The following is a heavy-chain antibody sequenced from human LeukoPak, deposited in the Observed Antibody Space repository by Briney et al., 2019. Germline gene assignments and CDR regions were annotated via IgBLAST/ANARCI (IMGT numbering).Heavy chain of an antibody. V-gene: IGHV4-61*01. CDR3: ARKALSSGSRYFDL. CDR2: ISYGGST. CDR1: GGSVSSENFY. D-gene: IGHD3-22*01. Sequence: SETLSLTCTVSGGSVSSENFYWGWIRQSPEKGLEWIGYISYGGSTYCNPSLESRVTMSVDTSKNQFSLKLSSVTAVDTAVYYCARKALSSGSRYFDLWGRGTLVTVSS. J-gene: IGHJ2*01.